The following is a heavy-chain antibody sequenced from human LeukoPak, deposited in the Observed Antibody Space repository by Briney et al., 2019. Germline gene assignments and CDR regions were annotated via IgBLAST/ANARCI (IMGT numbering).Heavy chain of an antibody. J-gene: IGHJ6*03. CDR3: ATHSPEWRYSGYYNYYYIDV. V-gene: IGHV1-2*03. CDR1: GYTFTDYY. Sequence: LVASVKVSCKASGYTFTDYYIHWVRQAPGQGLEWMGWVSPNSGGSNFAQKFQGRVTMTRNTSISTAYMELSRLRSDDTAVYYCATHSPEWRYSGYYNYYYIDVWGKGTTVTVSS. CDR2: VSPNSGGS. D-gene: IGHD5-12*01.